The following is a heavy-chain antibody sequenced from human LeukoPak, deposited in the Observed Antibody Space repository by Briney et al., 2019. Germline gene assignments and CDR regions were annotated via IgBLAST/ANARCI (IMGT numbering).Heavy chain of an antibody. CDR1: GGTFSSYA. D-gene: IGHD6-13*01. Sequence: GSSVKVSCKASGGTFSSYAISWVRQAPGQGLEWMGGIIPIFGTANYAQKFQGRVTITADESTSTAYMELSSLRSEDTAVYYCARDPGSSLDRAEYFQHWGQGILVTVSS. CDR2: IIPIFGTA. CDR3: ARDPGSSLDRAEYFQH. J-gene: IGHJ1*01. V-gene: IGHV1-69*01.